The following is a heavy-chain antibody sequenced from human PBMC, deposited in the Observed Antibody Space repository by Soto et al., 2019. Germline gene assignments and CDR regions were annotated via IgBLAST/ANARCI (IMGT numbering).Heavy chain of an antibody. D-gene: IGHD4-4*01. Sequence: QVQLVESGGGVVQPGRSLRLSCAASGFTFSSYAMHWVRQAPGKGLEWVAVTSYAGINKYYADSVKGRFTISRDNSKNTLYLQMNSLRGEDTAVYYCARDEEGVTDYWGQGTQVTVSS. CDR2: TSYAGINK. CDR1: GFTFSSYA. J-gene: IGHJ4*02. CDR3: ARDEEGVTDY. V-gene: IGHV3-30-3*01.